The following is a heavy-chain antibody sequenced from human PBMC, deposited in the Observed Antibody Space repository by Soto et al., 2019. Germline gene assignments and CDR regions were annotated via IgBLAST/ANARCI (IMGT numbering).Heavy chain of an antibody. CDR2: MNPNSGNT. Sequence: ASVKVSCKASGYTFTSYDINWVRQATGQGLEWMGWMNPNSGNTGYAQKFQGRVTMTRNTSISTAYMELSSLRYEDTAVDYCAKVGKFRARYYYHYDLIAVRGQGTTVTVSS. V-gene: IGHV1-8*01. J-gene: IGHJ6*02. CDR3: AKVGKFRARYYYHYDLIAV. CDR1: GYTFTSYD. D-gene: IGHD2-21*01.